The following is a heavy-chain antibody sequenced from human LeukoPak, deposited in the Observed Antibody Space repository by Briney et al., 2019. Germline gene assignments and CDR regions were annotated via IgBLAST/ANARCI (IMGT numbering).Heavy chain of an antibody. CDR1: GYTFTSYD. V-gene: IGHV1-8*01. Sequence: ASVRVSCKASGYTFTSYDINWVRQATGQGLEWMGWMNPNSGNTGYAQKFQGRVTMTRNTSISTAYMELSSLRSEDTAVYYCARGAGVGATLDYWGQGTLVTVSS. J-gene: IGHJ4*02. CDR2: MNPNSGNT. D-gene: IGHD1-26*01. CDR3: ARGAGVGATLDY.